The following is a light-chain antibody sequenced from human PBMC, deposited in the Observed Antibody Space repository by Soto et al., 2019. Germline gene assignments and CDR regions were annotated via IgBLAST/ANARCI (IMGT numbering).Light chain of an antibody. CDR1: QAVNTR. J-gene: IGKJ1*01. V-gene: IGKV3-11*01. Sequence: ETALTQSPATLSSFPGDRVTLSCRASQAVNTRLAWYQHKPGQAPRLLIYLASNRAAGVPARFSGSGSGTDFTLTISNVEPEDFAVYYCHQRQSWPRTFGQGTKVDIK. CDR3: HQRQSWPRT. CDR2: LAS.